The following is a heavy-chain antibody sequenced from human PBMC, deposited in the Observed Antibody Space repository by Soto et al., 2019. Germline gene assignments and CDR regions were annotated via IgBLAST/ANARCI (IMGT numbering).Heavy chain of an antibody. J-gene: IGHJ6*02. D-gene: IGHD6-13*01. CDR2: MNPNTGYT. V-gene: IGHV1-8*01. CDR1: GYTVTGYD. Sequence: EASVKVCCKASGYTVTGYDIHWVRQATGQGLEWMGWMNPNTGYTANAQKFQGRVTMTRNISISTVYMELSSLSSEDTAMYYCASTAAAGKNYYGTDVWGQGTTVTVSS. CDR3: ASTAAAGKNYYGTDV.